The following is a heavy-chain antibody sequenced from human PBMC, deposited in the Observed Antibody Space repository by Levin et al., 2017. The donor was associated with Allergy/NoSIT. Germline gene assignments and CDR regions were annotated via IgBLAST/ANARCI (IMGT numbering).Heavy chain of an antibody. CDR1: GFTFRDYH. Sequence: LSLTCAASGFTFRDYHMSWIRQAPGKGLEWVSYITSSGSTIYYADSVKGRFTISRDDAKNSLYLQMNSLRVEDTALYYCARDTAMVTYFYGMDVWGQGTTVTVSS. V-gene: IGHV3-11*01. CDR3: ARDTAMVTYFYGMDV. J-gene: IGHJ6*02. D-gene: IGHD5-18*01. CDR2: ITSSGSTI.